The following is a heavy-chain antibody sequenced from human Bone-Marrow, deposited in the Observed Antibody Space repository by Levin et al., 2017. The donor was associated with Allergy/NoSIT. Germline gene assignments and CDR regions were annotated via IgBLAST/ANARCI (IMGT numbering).Heavy chain of an antibody. CDR3: VKRISGDYGFGDY. V-gene: IGHV3-30*18. Sequence: PGGSLRLSCAASGFTFSYYGMHWVRQAPGKGLEWVAFISYDSSHKSYADSVKGRFSISRDNSKNTLNLQMNSLRVEDTAVYYCVKRISGDYGFGDYWGQGALVTVSS. J-gene: IGHJ4*02. D-gene: IGHD2-21*02. CDR2: ISYDSSHK. CDR1: GFTFSYYG.